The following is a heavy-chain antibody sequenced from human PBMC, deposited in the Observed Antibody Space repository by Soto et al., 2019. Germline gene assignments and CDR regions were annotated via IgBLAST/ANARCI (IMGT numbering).Heavy chain of an antibody. CDR1: GFTFSSSA. Sequence: EVQLLDSGGGLVQPGGSLRLSCAASGFTFSSSAMTWVRQAPGKGLEWVSHISAAGDVTDYVGSVQGRFTISRDNSKNSLYQQVDSRGFGDTAVNSCAKVSGHGGPLGNYGAQGPFVPVSS. CDR3: AKVSGHGGPLGNY. V-gene: IGHV3-23*01. J-gene: IGHJ4*02. CDR2: ISAAGDVT. D-gene: IGHD6-25*01.